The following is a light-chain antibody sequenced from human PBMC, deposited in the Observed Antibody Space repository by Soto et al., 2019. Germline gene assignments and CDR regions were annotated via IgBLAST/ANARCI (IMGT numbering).Light chain of an antibody. V-gene: IGKV2-28*01. CDR1: QRLLHSNGNTF. CDR3: MQSTHWPHT. J-gene: IGKJ2*01. Sequence: EIVMTQSPPSLTVTPGEPASISCRSSQRLLHSNGNTFLDWYLQKPGQSPQLLIYLGSNRASGVPDRVSGSEAGTDFTLKISRVEAEDVGVYYCMQSTHWPHTFGQGTKLEIK. CDR2: LGS.